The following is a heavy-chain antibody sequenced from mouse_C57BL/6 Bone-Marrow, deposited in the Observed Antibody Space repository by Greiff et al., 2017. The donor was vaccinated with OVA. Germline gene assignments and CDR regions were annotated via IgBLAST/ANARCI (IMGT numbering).Heavy chain of an antibody. D-gene: IGHD3-2*02. J-gene: IGHJ3*01. CDR1: GYTFTSYG. V-gene: IGHV1-81*01. CDR3: ARSGDSSGYVEFAY. CDR2: IYPRSGNT. Sequence: VQLVESGAELARPGASVKLSCKASGYTFTSYGISWVKQRTGQGLEWIGEIYPRSGNTYYNEKFKGKATLTADKSSSTAYMELRSLTSEDSAVYFCARSGDSSGYVEFAYWGQGTLVTVSA.